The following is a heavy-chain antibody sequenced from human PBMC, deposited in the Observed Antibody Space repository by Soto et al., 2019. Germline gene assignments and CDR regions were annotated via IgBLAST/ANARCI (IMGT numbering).Heavy chain of an antibody. CDR2: ISSNGGST. V-gene: IGHV3-64D*06. Sequence: SLRLSCSASGFTFSSYAMHWVRQAPGKGLEYVSAISSNGGSTYYADSVKGRFTISRDNSKNTLYLQMSSLRAEDTAVYYCVKDLEIAVADIWGNYYYYGMDVWGQGTTVTVSS. J-gene: IGHJ6*02. CDR1: GFTFSSYA. D-gene: IGHD6-19*01. CDR3: VKDLEIAVADIWGNYYYYGMDV.